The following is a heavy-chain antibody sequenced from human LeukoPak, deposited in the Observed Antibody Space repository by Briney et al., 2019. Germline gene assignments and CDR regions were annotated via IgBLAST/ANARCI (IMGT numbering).Heavy chain of an antibody. D-gene: IGHD2-15*01. CDR2: IIPIFGTA. CDR3: ARDPWGYCSGGSCPSSLDY. CDR1: GGTFSSYA. V-gene: IGHV1-69*05. J-gene: IGHJ4*02. Sequence: SVTVSCKASGGTFSSYAISWVRQAPGQGLEWVGRIIPIFGTANYAQKFQGRVTITTDESTSTAYMELSSLRSEDTAVYYCARDPWGYCSGGSCPSSLDYWGQGTLVTVSS.